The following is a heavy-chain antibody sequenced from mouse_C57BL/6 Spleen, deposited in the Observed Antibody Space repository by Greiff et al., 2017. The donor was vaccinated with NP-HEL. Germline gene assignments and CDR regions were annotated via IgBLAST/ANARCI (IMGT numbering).Heavy chain of an antibody. CDR2: IYPGDGDT. Sequence: QVQLQQSGPELVKPGASVKISCKASGYAFSSSWMNWVKQRPGKGLEWIGRIYPGDGDTNYNGKFKGKATLTADQSSSTAYMQLSSLTSEGSAVYFCARCDYGSDFGYWGQGTTLTVSS. CDR3: ARCDYGSDFGY. J-gene: IGHJ2*01. D-gene: IGHD1-1*01. V-gene: IGHV1-82*01. CDR1: GYAFSSSW.